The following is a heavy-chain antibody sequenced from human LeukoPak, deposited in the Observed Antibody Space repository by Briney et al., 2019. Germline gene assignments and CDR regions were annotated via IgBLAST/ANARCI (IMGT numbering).Heavy chain of an antibody. D-gene: IGHD3-10*02. CDR1: GFTFSSYS. CDR3: ARVDGPTVFVYYLDF. J-gene: IGHJ4*02. V-gene: IGHV3-48*01. Sequence: GGSLRLSCAASGFTFSSYSMNWVRQAPGNGLEWVSYISPRGETIYYADSVKGRFTVSRDNAKSSMFLQMESLRVEDTAKYYCARVDGPTVFVYYLDFWGQGTLATVSS. CDR2: ISPRGETI.